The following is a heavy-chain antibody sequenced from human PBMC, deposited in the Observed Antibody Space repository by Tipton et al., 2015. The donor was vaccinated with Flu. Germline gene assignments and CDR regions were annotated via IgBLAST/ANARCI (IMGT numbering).Heavy chain of an antibody. CDR2: IYPGDSDT. Sequence: QLVQSGAEVKKPGESLKISCKGSGYSFTSYWIGWVRQMPGKGLEWMGIIYPGDSDTRYSPSFQGQVTISADKSISTAYLQWSSLKASDTAMYYCARQRCSGGSCYRNDAFDIWGQGTMATVSS. CDR3: ARQRCSGGSCYRNDAFDI. V-gene: IGHV5-51*01. D-gene: IGHD2-15*01. J-gene: IGHJ3*02. CDR1: GYSFTSYW.